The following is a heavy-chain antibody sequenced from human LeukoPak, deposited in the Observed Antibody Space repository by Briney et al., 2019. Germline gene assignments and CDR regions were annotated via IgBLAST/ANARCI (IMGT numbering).Heavy chain of an antibody. J-gene: IGHJ3*01. D-gene: IGHD3-10*01. CDR3: ARRRGDYGSGELDV. CDR2: IYYSGST. V-gene: IGHV4-59*08. Sequence: SETLSLTCSVSGGSISNYYWFWLRQPPGKGLEWIGYIYYSGSTSFNPSLKSRVTISVDTSKNQLSLKPSSVTAADTAVYYCARRRGDYGSGELDVWGQGTVVTVSS. CDR1: GGSISNYY.